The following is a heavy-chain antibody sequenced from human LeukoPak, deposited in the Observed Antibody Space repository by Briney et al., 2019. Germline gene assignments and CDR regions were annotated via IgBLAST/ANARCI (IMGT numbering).Heavy chain of an antibody. CDR2: ISSGGDT. CDR1: GFTFSSYA. D-gene: IGHD1-1*01. Sequence: GGSLRLPCAASGFTFSSYAMSWVRQAPGKGLEWVSVISSGGDTYYADSVKGRFTISRDNSKNTLFLQMSSLRADDTAVYYCANYKRGPTYYFESWGQGTLVTVSS. CDR3: ANYKRGPTYYFES. V-gene: IGHV3-23*01. J-gene: IGHJ4*02.